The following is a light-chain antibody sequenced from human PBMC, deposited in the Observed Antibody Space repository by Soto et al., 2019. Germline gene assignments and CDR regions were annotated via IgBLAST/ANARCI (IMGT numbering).Light chain of an antibody. V-gene: IGLV3-9*01. J-gene: IGLJ1*01. CDR2: RDR. CDR1: NIGSKN. Sequence: SYELTQPLSVSVALGQTARINCGGNNIGSKNVHWYQQKPGQAPVLVIFRDRNRPSGIPERFSGSNSWNTATLTISRAQAGDEADYYCQVLDFTFYYVFGTGTKLTVL. CDR3: QVLDFTFYYV.